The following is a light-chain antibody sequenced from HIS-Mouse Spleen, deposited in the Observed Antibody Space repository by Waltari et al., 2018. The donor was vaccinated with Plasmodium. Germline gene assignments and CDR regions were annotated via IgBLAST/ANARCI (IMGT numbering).Light chain of an antibody. Sequence: SYELPQPPSASVSTGQTARITCPGDALPKKYAYWYQQNSGQAPVLVIYEDSKRPPGIPERFSGASSGTMATLTISRAQVEDEADYYCYSTDSSGNHRVFGGGTKLTVL. CDR2: EDS. CDR1: ALPKKY. V-gene: IGLV3-10*01. J-gene: IGLJ3*02. CDR3: YSTDSSGNHRV.